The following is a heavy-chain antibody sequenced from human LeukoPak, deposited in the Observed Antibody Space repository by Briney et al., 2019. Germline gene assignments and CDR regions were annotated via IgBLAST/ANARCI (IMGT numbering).Heavy chain of an antibody. CDR1: GFTVSSNY. Sequence: PGGSLRLSCAASGFTVSSNYMSWVRQAPGKGLEWVSVIYSGGSTYYADSVKGRFTISRDNSKNTLYLQMNSLRAEDTAAYYCAREMVRGVIDYWGQGTLVTVSS. D-gene: IGHD3-10*01. CDR2: IYSGGST. CDR3: AREMVRGVIDY. V-gene: IGHV3-53*01. J-gene: IGHJ4*02.